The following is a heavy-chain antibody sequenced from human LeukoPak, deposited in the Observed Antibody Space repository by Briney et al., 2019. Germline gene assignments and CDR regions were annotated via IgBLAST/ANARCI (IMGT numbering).Heavy chain of an antibody. J-gene: IGHJ4*02. Sequence: ASVKVSCKASGYTFTGYYMHWVRQAPGQGLEWMGWISAYSGHTNYVQKLQGRVTMTIDASTTTAYMELRSLTSDDTAVYYCARHISGADIDYWGQGTLVTVSS. D-gene: IGHD3-3*02. V-gene: IGHV1-18*04. CDR1: GYTFTGYY. CDR2: ISAYSGHT. CDR3: ARHISGADIDY.